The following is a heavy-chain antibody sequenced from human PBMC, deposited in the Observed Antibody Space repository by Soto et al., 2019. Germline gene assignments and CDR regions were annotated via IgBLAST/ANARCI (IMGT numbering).Heavy chain of an antibody. D-gene: IGHD4-17*01. CDR3: ARGPTSTYYGDYGNGLDY. CDR1: GGSFSGYY. CDR2: INHSGST. Sequence: SETLSLTCAVYGGSFSGYYWSWIRQPPGKGLEWIGEINHSGSTNYNPSLKSRVTISVDTSKNQFSLKLSSVTAADTAVYYCARGPTSTYYGDYGNGLDYWGQGTLVTVSS. J-gene: IGHJ4*02. V-gene: IGHV4-34*01.